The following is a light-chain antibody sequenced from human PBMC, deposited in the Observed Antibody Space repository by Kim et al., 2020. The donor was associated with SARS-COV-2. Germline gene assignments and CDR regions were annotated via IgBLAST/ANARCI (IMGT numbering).Light chain of an antibody. CDR3: AAWDDSLNGPI. Sequence: TTYCPGTTYNIGSSTVSWSRTLPATAPTLLIYRNAPRPSGISARLSGSKSGTSASLAISGLQSEDEADYYCAAWDDSLNGPIFGGGTQLTVL. CDR2: RNA. V-gene: IGLV1-44*01. CDR1: TYNIGSST. J-gene: IGLJ2*01.